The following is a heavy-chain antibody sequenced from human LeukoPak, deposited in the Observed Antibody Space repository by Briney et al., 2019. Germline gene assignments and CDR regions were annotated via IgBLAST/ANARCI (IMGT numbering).Heavy chain of an antibody. D-gene: IGHD2-15*01. CDR2: IYHSGST. CDR1: GGSISSFY. V-gene: IGHV4-59*12. CDR3: ARMGYCSGGSC. J-gene: IGHJ4*02. Sequence: SETLSLTCTVSGGSISSFYWSWIRQPPGKGLEWIGEIYHSGSTNYNPSLKSRVTISVDKSKNQFSLKLSSVTAADTAVYYCARMGYCSGGSCWGQGTLVTVSS.